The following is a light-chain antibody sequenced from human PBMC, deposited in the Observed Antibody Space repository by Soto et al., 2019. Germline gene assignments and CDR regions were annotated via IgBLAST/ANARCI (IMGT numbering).Light chain of an antibody. CDR3: QQYDTYWT. Sequence: DLQMTHSPSTLSASAADRIAITFRASQSISSWLAWYQQKPGKAPKLLIYEASTIKSGVPSRFSGSGSGTEFTLTINSLQPDDFATYYCQQYDTYWTFGQGTKVDIK. CDR2: EAS. CDR1: QSISSW. J-gene: IGKJ1*01. V-gene: IGKV1-5*03.